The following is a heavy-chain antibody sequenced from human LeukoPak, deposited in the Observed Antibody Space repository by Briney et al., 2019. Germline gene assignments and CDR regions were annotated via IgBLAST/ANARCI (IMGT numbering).Heavy chain of an antibody. CDR2: INPNSGGT. CDR3: ARSPTVIRPFDY. J-gene: IGHJ4*02. Sequence: ASVKVSCKASGYTFTGYYMHWVRQAPGQGLEWMGWINPNSGGTNYAQKFQGRVTMTRDTSISTAYMELSRLRSDDTAAYYCARSPTVIRPFDYWGQGTLVTVSS. D-gene: IGHD4-11*01. CDR1: GYTFTGYY. V-gene: IGHV1-2*02.